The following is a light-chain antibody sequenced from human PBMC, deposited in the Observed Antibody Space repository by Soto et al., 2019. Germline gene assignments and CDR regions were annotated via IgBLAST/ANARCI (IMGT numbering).Light chain of an antibody. Sequence: DIQMTQSPSSLSASVGDRVTITCRASQSISSHLNWYQQKPGKAPKLLIYAASSLQSGVPSRFSGSGSGTDFTLTISSLQPEDFATYYCQQSYSTPFTFGPGPKVDIK. CDR3: QQSYSTPFT. CDR1: QSISSH. CDR2: AAS. J-gene: IGKJ3*01. V-gene: IGKV1-39*01.